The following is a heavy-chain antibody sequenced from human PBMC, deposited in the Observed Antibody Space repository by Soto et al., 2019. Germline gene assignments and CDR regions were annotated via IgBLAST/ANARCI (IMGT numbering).Heavy chain of an antibody. V-gene: IGHV3-30*18. J-gene: IGHJ4*02. Sequence: QVQLVESGGGVVQPGRSLRLSCAASGFTFSSYGMHWVRQAPGKGLEWVAVISYAGSKKSYAESVRGRFTISRDNSKNTLYLQMNSLRAEDTAIYSCAKDPEYSSSPWYYFDYWGQGTLVTVSS. CDR3: AKDPEYSSSPWYYFDY. CDR2: ISYAGSKK. D-gene: IGHD6-6*01. CDR1: GFTFSSYG.